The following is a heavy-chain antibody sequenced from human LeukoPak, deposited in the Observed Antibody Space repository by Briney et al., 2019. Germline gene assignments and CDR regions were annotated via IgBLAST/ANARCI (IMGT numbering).Heavy chain of an antibody. Sequence: ASVKVSCKASGGTFSSYAISWVRQAPGQGLEWMGRIIPILGIANYAQKFQGRVTITADKSTSTAYMELSSLRSEDTAVYYCARDCGGYNPPNYFDYWGQGTLVTVSS. V-gene: IGHV1-69*04. D-gene: IGHD5-24*01. CDR1: GGTFSSYA. CDR2: IIPILGIA. J-gene: IGHJ4*02. CDR3: ARDCGGYNPPNYFDY.